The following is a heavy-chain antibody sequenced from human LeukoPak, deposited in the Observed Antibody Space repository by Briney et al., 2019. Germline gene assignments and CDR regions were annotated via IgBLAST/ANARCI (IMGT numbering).Heavy chain of an antibody. Sequence: PSETLSLTCTVSGGSIGSYYWSWIRQPPGKGLEWIGYIYYSGSTNYNPSLKSRVTISLDTSKNQFSLKLSFVTGADTAVYYRARGAAAPGTGVLSLFDPWGQGTLVTVSS. D-gene: IGHD6-13*01. CDR1: GGSIGSYY. J-gene: IGHJ5*02. CDR3: ARGAAAPGTGVLSLFDP. V-gene: IGHV4-59*01. CDR2: IYYSGST.